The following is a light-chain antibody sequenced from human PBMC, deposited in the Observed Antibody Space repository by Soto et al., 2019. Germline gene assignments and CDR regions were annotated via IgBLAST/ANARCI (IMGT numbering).Light chain of an antibody. V-gene: IGKV3-15*01. Sequence: EIVLTQSPATLSVSPGERATLSCRASQSVSNDLAWYQKKPGQAPSLLIYGASTRTTGITARFSGSGSGTEFTLTISSLQSEDFAFYYCQQYNNWWTFGQGTRVDIK. J-gene: IGKJ1*01. CDR2: GAS. CDR3: QQYNNWWT. CDR1: QSVSND.